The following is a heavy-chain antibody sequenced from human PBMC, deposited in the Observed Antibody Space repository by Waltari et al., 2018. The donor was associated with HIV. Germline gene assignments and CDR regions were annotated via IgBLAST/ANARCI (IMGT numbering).Heavy chain of an antibody. D-gene: IGHD3-16*01. V-gene: IGHV1-18*01. Sequence: QVQLVQSGAEVKKPGASVKVSCKASGYTPTSHGISWVRQAPGQGLEWMGWISAYNGNTNYAQKLQGRVTMTTDTSTSTAYMEMRSLRSDDTAVYYCARDREMITFGGVPCFDYWGQGTLVTVSS. CDR2: ISAYNGNT. J-gene: IGHJ4*02. CDR1: GYTPTSHG. CDR3: ARDREMITFGGVPCFDY.